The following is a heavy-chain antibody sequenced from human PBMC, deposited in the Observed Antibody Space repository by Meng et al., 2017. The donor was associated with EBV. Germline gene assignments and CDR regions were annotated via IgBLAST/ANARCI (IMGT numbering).Heavy chain of an antibody. V-gene: IGHV1-3*01. CDR2: INVGVGYT. CDR1: GYAFTSYI. Sequence: QAQLQQSVAEVKNPGASVKVSFTASGYAFTSYILHWVRQAPGQRLEWMGWINVGVGYTKYSQKFQGRVTISSDTSATTGYMELSSLRSEDTAVYYCVRGPPVGVPGPGDYWGQGTLVTVSS. CDR3: VRGPPVGVPGPGDY. D-gene: IGHD2-21*01. J-gene: IGHJ4*02.